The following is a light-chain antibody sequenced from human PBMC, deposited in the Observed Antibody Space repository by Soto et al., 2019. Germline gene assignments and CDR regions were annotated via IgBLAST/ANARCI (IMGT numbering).Light chain of an antibody. Sequence: DIQTTQSPSSLSASVVERVTITCRASQSISSWLAWYQQKPGKAPKPLIYDVSILESGVPSRFSGSGSGTEFTLTISSLQPDDFATYYCQQCNTFWTFGQGTKVDIK. CDR1: QSISSW. J-gene: IGKJ1*01. V-gene: IGKV1-5*01. CDR2: DVS. CDR3: QQCNTFWT.